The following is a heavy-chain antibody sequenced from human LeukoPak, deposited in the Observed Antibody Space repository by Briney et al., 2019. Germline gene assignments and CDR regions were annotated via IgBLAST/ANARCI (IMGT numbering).Heavy chain of an antibody. CDR3: ARVDEYDGNSVGY. D-gene: IGHD3-22*01. CDR1: GYSFITYY. V-gene: IGHV1-46*01. CDR2: MNPRGGST. Sequence: SSVKVSCKASGYSFITYYMHWMRQAPGQGLEWMGTMNPRGGSTNYAQKFQDRVTMIRDPSTSTVYMELSSLRFEDTAVYYCARVDEYDGNSVGYWGQGTLVTVSS. J-gene: IGHJ4*02.